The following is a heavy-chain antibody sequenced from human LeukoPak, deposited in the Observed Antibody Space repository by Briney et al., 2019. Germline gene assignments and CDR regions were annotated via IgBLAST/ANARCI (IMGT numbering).Heavy chain of an antibody. V-gene: IGHV1-69*05. CDR3: ARGTNYDYVWGSYRGGPMDV. J-gene: IGHJ6*03. D-gene: IGHD3-16*02. CDR1: GGTFSSYA. CDR2: IIPIFGTA. Sequence: ASVKVSCKASGGTFSSYAISWVRQAPGQGREWMGGIIPIFGTANYAQKFQGRVTITTDESTSTAYMGLSSLRSEDTAVYYCARGTNYDYVWGSYRGGPMDVWGKGTTVTVSS.